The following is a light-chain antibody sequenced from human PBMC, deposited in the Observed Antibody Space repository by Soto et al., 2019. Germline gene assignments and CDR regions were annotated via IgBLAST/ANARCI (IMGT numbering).Light chain of an antibody. V-gene: IGKV3-20*01. J-gene: IGKJ1*01. CDR1: QSVSSSY. CDR2: GAS. CDR3: QQYGSSPRT. Sequence: EIVLTQSPGTLSLSPGERTTLSCRASQSVSSSYLAWYQQKPGQAPRLLIYGASNRATGIPDGFSGSGSGTDFTLTISRLEPEDFAVYYCQQYGSSPRTFGQGTKVDI.